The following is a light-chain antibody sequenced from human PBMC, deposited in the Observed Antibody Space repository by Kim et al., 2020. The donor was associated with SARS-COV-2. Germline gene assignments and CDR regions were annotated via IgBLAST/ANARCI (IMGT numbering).Light chain of an antibody. V-gene: IGLV1-47*01. CDR2: RNT. Sequence: QSVLTQPPSASGTPGQKITISCSGSSSNIGSNYIYWYQQFPGTAPKLLIYRNTLRPSGVPDRFSGPKSGTSASLAISGLRSEDEETYYCEVWDDSLSGMVFGGGTQLTVL. CDR3: EVWDDSLSGMV. J-gene: IGLJ2*01. CDR1: SSNIGSNY.